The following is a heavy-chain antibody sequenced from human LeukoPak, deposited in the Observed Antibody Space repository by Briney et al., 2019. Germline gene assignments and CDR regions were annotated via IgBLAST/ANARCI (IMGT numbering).Heavy chain of an antibody. J-gene: IGHJ3*02. V-gene: IGHV4-38-2*02. CDR3: ARGLRLGELSAPYAFDI. CDR1: GYSISNGYY. CDR2: ISHRGST. Sequence: QASETLSLTCTVSGYSISNGYYWGWIRQPPGKGLEWVGSISHRGSTYYNPSLRSRITISLDRSKQKFSLKLTSVTAADTAVYYCARGLRLGELSAPYAFDIWGQGTMVTVSS. D-gene: IGHD3-16*02.